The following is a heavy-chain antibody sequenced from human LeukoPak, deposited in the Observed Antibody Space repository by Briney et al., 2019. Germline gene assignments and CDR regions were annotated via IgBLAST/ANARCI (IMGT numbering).Heavy chain of an antibody. D-gene: IGHD1-26*01. CDR3: VREVGAPGSFQH. J-gene: IGHJ1*01. CDR2: INGDGSST. Sequence: PGGSLRLSCAASGFTFSSNWMHWVRQAPGKGLVWVSRINGDGSSTAHAESVKGRFTISSNNADNTLHLQMNSLRAEDTAVYHCVREVGAPGSFQHWGQGALVTVSS. V-gene: IGHV3-74*01. CDR1: GFTFSSNW.